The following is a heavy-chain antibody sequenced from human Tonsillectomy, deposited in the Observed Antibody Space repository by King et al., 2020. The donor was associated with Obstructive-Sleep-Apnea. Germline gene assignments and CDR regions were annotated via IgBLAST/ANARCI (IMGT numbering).Heavy chain of an antibody. V-gene: IGHV4-31*03. Sequence: QLQESGPGLVKPSQTLSLTCTVSGGSISSGGYYWSWIRQHPGKGLEWIGYIYYSGSTYYNPSLKSRVTISVDTSKNQFSLKLSPVTAADTAVYYCARVIEVVAATPHFDYWGQGTLVTVSS. J-gene: IGHJ4*02. CDR3: ARVIEVVAATPHFDY. D-gene: IGHD2-15*01. CDR1: GGSISSGGYY. CDR2: IYYSGST.